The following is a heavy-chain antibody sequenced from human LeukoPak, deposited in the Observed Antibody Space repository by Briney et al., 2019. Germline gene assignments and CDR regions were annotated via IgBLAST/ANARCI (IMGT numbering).Heavy chain of an antibody. D-gene: IGHD3-22*01. CDR2: ISGSGGST. V-gene: IGHV3-23*01. CDR1: GFTFSSYA. Sequence: QTGGSLRLSCAASGFTFSSYAMSWVRQAPGKGLEWVSAISGSGGSTYYADSVKGRFTISRDNAKNSLYLQMNSLRAEDTAVYYCARIGARLGYDTSGSYLDAFDIWGQGTMVSVSS. CDR3: ARIGARLGYDTSGSYLDAFDI. J-gene: IGHJ3*02.